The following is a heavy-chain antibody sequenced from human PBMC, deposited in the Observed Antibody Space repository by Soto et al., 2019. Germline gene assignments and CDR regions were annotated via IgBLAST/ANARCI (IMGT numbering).Heavy chain of an antibody. V-gene: IGHV4-38-2*01. Sequence: SETLSLTCAVSGYSILSDYYLVLIRQPPGKGLEWIGSIYQSGTAYYNPSLRSRVTISVDTSKNEFSLKVSSVTAADTAVYYCARVTGSKGYFDYWGQGTLVTVSS. J-gene: IGHJ4*02. CDR2: IYQSGTA. CDR1: GYSILSDYY. CDR3: ARVTGSKGYFDY. D-gene: IGHD2-2*01.